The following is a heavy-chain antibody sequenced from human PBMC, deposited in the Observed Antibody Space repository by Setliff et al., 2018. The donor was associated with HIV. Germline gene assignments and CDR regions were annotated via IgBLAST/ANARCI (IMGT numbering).Heavy chain of an antibody. D-gene: IGHD3-3*01. Sequence: GGSLRLSCAVSGFNVNNKYMTWVRQAPGKGLEWVSIINSDDYTKYADSLKGRFTISRDTSKNTLYLQMNSLRAEDTAVYYRARDNLYYNLWNGSPVYGMDVWGQGTTVTVSS. CDR1: GFNVNNKY. CDR2: INSDDYT. V-gene: IGHV3-66*01. J-gene: IGHJ6*02. CDR3: ARDNLYYNLWNGSPVYGMDV.